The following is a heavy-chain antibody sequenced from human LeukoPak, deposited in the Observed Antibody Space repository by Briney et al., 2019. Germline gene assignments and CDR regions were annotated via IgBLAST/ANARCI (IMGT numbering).Heavy chain of an antibody. CDR3: ARDLLEWLLPNYYYYGMDV. CDR1: GGTFSSYA. D-gene: IGHD3-3*01. CDR2: IIPIFGTA. Sequence: SVKVSCKASGGTFSSYAISWVRQAPGQGLEWMGGIIPIFGTANYAQKFQGRVTITADESTSTAYMELSSLRSEDTAVYYCARDLLEWLLPNYYYYGMDVWGQGTTVTVSS. J-gene: IGHJ6*02. V-gene: IGHV1-69*13.